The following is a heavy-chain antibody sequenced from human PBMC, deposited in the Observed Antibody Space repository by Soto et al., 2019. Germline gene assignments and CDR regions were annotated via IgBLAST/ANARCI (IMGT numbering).Heavy chain of an antibody. J-gene: IGHJ5*02. D-gene: IGHD6-13*01. CDR2: ISAYNGNT. CDR3: ARLPGYSSSWYEFWFDP. CDR1: GYTFTSYG. Sequence: GASVKVSCKASGYTFTSYGISWVRQAPGQGLEWMGWISAYNGNTNYAQKLQGRVTMTTDTSTSTAYMELRSLRSDDTAVYYCARLPGYSSSWYEFWFDPWGQGTLVTVSS. V-gene: IGHV1-18*04.